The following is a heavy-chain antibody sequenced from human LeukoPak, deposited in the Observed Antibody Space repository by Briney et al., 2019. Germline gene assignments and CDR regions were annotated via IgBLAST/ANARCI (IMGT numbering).Heavy chain of an antibody. CDR3: AKVRIAVAAIRADAFDI. Sequence: GGSLRLSCAASGFTFSSYAMSWVRQAPGKGLEWVSSISGSGGSTYYADSVKGRFTISRDNSKNTLYLQMNSLRAEDTAVYYCAKVRIAVAAIRADAFDIWGEGTMVTVSS. J-gene: IGHJ3*02. D-gene: IGHD6-19*01. CDR1: GFTFSSYA. CDR2: ISGSGGST. V-gene: IGHV3-23*01.